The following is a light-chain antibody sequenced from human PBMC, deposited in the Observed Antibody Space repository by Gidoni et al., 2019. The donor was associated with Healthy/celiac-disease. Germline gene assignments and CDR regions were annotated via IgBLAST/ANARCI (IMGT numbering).Light chain of an antibody. J-gene: IGKJ1*01. V-gene: IGKV1-8*01. Sequence: IRLSQSPSSFSASTGDRVPITCRASQGISSYLAWYQQKPGNAPKLLLSAASTLQSGVPSRFRGSGSGTDFTRTSSCLQSEECATYDCQQYYSDPQTFGQGTKVEIK. CDR2: AAS. CDR1: QGISSY. CDR3: QQYYSDPQT.